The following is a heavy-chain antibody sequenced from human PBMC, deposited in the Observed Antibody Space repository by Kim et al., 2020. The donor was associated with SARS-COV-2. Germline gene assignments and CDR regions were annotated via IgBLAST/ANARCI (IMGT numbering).Heavy chain of an antibody. CDR2: ISSSSYT. Sequence: GGSLRLSCAASGFTFSDYYMSWIRQAPGKGLEWVSYISSSSYTNYADSVKGRFTISRDNAKNSLYLQMNSLRAEDTAVYYCARDIRAAAGTGYDYWGQGTLVTVSS. D-gene: IGHD6-13*01. V-gene: IGHV3-11*05. CDR3: ARDIRAAAGTGYDY. J-gene: IGHJ4*02. CDR1: GFTFSDYY.